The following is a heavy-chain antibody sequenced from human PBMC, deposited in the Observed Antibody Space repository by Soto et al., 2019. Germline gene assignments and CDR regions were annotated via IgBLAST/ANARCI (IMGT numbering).Heavy chain of an antibody. CDR2: IFSDGST. V-gene: IGHV3-66*01. D-gene: IGHD4-17*01. J-gene: IGHJ3*01. Sequence: EVQLVESGGTLVQPGGSLRLSCAASGSTVSTNYMSWVRQAPGKGLEWVSVIFSDGSTYYADSVKGRFSISRDNSKKTLHLQMNSPSAEERAVYYGARVMPTVTRDAFDLWGQGTMVTVSS. CDR3: ARVMPTVTRDAFDL. CDR1: GSTVSTNY.